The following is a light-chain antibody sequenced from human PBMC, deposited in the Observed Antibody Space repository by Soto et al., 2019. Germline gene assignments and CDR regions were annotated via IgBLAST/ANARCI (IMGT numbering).Light chain of an antibody. Sequence: IVLTQSPVTLSLSPGERATLSCRASQSVSHFLAWFQQKPGQAPRLLIYGASTRATGIPARFSGSGSGTEFTLTISSLLSEDFAGYYCQQYNNWPPITFGQGTRLEIK. CDR3: QQYNNWPPIT. V-gene: IGKV3-15*01. J-gene: IGKJ5*01. CDR2: GAS. CDR1: QSVSHF.